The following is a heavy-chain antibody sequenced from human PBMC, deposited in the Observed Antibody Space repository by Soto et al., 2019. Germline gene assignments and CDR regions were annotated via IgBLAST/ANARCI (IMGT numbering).Heavy chain of an antibody. CDR1: GITFSSHA. J-gene: IGHJ4*02. D-gene: IGHD6-19*01. V-gene: IGHV3-23*01. CDR3: ANVIISGWYLDY. CDR2: ISGSGGAA. Sequence: PGGSLRLSCAASGITFSSHAMNWVRQAPGKGLEWVSVISGSGGAAYYADSVKGRFTISRDNSKNTVYLQMNSLRAEDTAVYYCANVIISGWYLDYWGQGTPVTVSS.